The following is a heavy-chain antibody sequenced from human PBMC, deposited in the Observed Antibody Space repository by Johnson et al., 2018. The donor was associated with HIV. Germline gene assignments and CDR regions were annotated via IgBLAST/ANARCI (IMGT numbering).Heavy chain of an antibody. D-gene: IGHD1-26*01. J-gene: IGHJ3*02. V-gene: IGHV3-20*04. CDR3: AKGAVEWELLAGDAFDI. Sequence: VQLVESGGRVVRPGGSLRLSCAASGFTFDDYGMNWVRQAPGKGLEWVSGINWNGGSTGYADSVKGRFTISRDNAKNSLFLQMNSLRTEDTALYYCAKGAVEWELLAGDAFDIWGQGTMVTVSS. CDR2: INWNGGST. CDR1: GFTFDDYG.